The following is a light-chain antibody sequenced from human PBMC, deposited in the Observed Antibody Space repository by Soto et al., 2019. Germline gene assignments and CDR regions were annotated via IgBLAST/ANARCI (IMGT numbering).Light chain of an antibody. Sequence: DIVLTQSPLSLSATPGEPASISCRSSQSLLHNTGVTYLDWYVQKPGQSPQLLISLVSNRASGGTDRFSGSGSGTDFTLKISRVVAEDVGVYYCIQSVQIPLIFGGGTKVEIK. CDR1: QSLLHNTGVTY. CDR3: IQSVQIPLI. V-gene: IGKV2-28*01. CDR2: LVS. J-gene: IGKJ4*01.